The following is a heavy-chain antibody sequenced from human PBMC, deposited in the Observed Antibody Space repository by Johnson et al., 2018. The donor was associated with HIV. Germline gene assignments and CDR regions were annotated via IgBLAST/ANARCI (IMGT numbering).Heavy chain of an antibody. CDR1: GFTFDDYG. J-gene: IGHJ3*02. CDR2: INWNGGST. CDR3: ASQRWKQGDAFDI. V-gene: IGHV3-20*04. D-gene: IGHD4-23*01. Sequence: VQLVESGGGLVQPGGSLRLSCAASGFTFDDYGMSWVRQAPGKGLEWGSGINWNGGSTGYADSVKGRFTISRDNAKNCLYLQMNSLRAEDTALYYCASQRWKQGDAFDIWGQGTMVTVSS.